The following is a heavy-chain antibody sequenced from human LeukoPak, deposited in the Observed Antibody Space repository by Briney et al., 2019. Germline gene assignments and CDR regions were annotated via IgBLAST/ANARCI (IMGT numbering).Heavy chain of an antibody. CDR3: AKDQPTYYYDSSGYWDY. CDR2: ISGSGGST. V-gene: IGHV3-23*01. CDR1: GFTFSSYA. Sequence: GGPLRLSCAASGFTFSSYAMSWVRQPPGKGLDWVSAISGSGGSTYYADSVNGRFTNSRDNSKNTLYLQMNSMRAEDTAVYYCAKDQPTYYYDSSGYWDYWGQGTLVTVSS. D-gene: IGHD3-22*01. J-gene: IGHJ4*02.